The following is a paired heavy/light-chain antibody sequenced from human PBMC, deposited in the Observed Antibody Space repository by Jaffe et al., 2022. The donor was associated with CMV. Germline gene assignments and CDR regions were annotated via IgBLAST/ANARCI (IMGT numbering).Light chain of an antibody. CDR1: QGISSY. J-gene: IGKJ3*01. V-gene: IGKV1-8*01. CDR3: QQYYSYPPA. CDR2: AAS. Sequence: AIRMTQSPSSFSASTGDRVTITCRASQGISSYLAWYQQKPGKAPKLLIYAASTLQSGVPSRFSGSGSGTDFTLTISCLQSEDFATYYCQQYYSYPPAFGPGTKVDIK.
Heavy chain of an antibody. D-gene: IGHD3-9*01. V-gene: IGHV5-10-1*03. Sequence: EVQLVQSGAEVKKPGESLRISCKGSGYSFTSYWISWVRQMPGKGLEWMGRIDPSDSYTNYSPSFQGHVTISADKSISTAYLQWSSLKASDTAMYYCARSPRGGDILTGYSVSMGPRYYMDVWGKGTTVTVSS. J-gene: IGHJ6*03. CDR1: GYSFTSYW. CDR2: IDPSDSYT. CDR3: ARSPRGGDILTGYSVSMGPRYYMDV.